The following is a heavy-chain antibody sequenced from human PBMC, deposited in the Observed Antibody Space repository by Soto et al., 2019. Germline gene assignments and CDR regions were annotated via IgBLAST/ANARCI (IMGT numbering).Heavy chain of an antibody. CDR1: GFSFRTYA. Sequence: HPGGSLRLCCTACGFSFRTYAMNWFRQAPAKGLEWVSAISGSAGTFYATSVKGRFTISRDNSRSTVYLQMHSLRAEDSAIYYCAKEKDYDFNWGSDRFTSHYWGRGTLVTVSS. CDR3: AKEKDYDFNWGSDRFTSHY. CDR2: ISGSAGT. J-gene: IGHJ4*02. D-gene: IGHD3-16*02. V-gene: IGHV3-23*01.